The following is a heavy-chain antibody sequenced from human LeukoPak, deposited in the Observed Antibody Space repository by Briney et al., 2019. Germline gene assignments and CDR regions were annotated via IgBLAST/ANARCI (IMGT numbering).Heavy chain of an antibody. V-gene: IGHV3-23*01. CDR2: ISGRGGSP. J-gene: IGHJ6*04. Sequence: GGSLRLSCAASGFTFSSYAMSWVRQAPGKGLEWVSAISGRGGSPYYAASVKGRFTISRDNSKNTLYLQMNSLRAEDTAVYYCAKDRQTPRPFYGMDVWGKGTTVTVYS. CDR3: AKDRQTPRPFYGMDV. D-gene: IGHD6-6*01. CDR1: GFTFSSYA.